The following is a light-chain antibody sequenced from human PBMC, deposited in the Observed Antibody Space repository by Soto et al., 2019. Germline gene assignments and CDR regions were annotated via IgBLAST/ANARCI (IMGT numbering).Light chain of an antibody. J-gene: IGKJ3*01. Sequence: DIPLTQSPSFLSVSVGDRVTITCRASQDVSRYLAWYQQKPGKAHNLLSYAASTLRSGVPSRFSGSGSETEFTLTISSLQPEDFATYYCQQLNSYVFAFGPGTKVDIK. CDR2: AAS. CDR3: QQLNSYVFA. CDR1: QDVSRY. V-gene: IGKV1-9*01.